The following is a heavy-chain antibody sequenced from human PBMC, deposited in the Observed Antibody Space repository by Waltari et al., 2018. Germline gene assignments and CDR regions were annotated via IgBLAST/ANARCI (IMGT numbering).Heavy chain of an antibody. Sequence: QVQLVQSGAEVKKPGSSVKVSCTASGVTFSSYTISWVRQAPGQGLEWMGRIIPFIGIANYAQKLQGRVTITADKSTSTAYMELSSLRSEDTAVYYCALGSSSNAFDIWGQGTMVTVSS. J-gene: IGHJ3*02. CDR2: IIPFIGIA. CDR3: ALGSSSNAFDI. D-gene: IGHD6-6*01. V-gene: IGHV1-69*02. CDR1: GVTFSSYT.